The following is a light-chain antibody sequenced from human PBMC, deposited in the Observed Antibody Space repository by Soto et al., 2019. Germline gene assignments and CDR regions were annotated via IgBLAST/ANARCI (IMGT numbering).Light chain of an antibody. J-gene: IGKJ5*01. Sequence: IVLTQSPGTLSLCPGERATLSCRASQSVSNNYLAWYQQKPGQAPRLLIYGASSRATGIPDRFSGSGSGTDFTLTISRLEPEDFAVYYCQQYGSSPRTFGQGTRLEIK. V-gene: IGKV3-20*01. CDR2: GAS. CDR1: QSVSNNY. CDR3: QQYGSSPRT.